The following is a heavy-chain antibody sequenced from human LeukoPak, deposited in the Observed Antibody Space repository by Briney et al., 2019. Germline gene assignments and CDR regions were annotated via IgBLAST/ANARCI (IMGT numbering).Heavy chain of an antibody. V-gene: IGHV4-39*01. J-gene: IGHJ4*02. CDR3: ARVVGASDY. CDR2: IYYSGST. D-gene: IGHD1-26*01. CDR1: DGSLSLSSYY. Sequence: SETLSLTCTVSDGSLSLSSYYWGWIRQPPGKGLEWIGNIYYSGSTYYNPSLKSRVTISVDTSKNQFSLKLSSVTAADTAVYYCARVVGASDYWGQGTLVTVSS.